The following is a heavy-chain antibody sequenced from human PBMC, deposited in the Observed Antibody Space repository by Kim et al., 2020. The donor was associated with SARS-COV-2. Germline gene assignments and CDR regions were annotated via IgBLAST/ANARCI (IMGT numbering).Heavy chain of an antibody. Sequence: KHYPDSVKGTFTISEDNSKNTLYLQMNRLRAEDTAVYYCAKENDVVAFDIWGQGTMVTVSS. J-gene: IGHJ3*02. V-gene: IGHV3-30*02. CDR2: K. D-gene: IGHD1-1*01. CDR3: AKENDVVAFDI.